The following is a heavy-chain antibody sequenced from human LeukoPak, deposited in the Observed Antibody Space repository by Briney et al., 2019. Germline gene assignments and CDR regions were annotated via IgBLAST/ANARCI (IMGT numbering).Heavy chain of an antibody. V-gene: IGHV4-39*02. Sequence: PSETLSLTCTVSGGSVSSSSSYWVWVRQPPGKGLEWVGNIYYGGTTHYNPSLKSRVTVSVDTSKNHFSLEMTSVTAADTAVYYCARRGLVVVPLWGQGTLVTVSS. D-gene: IGHD2-21*01. CDR3: ARRGLVVVPL. CDR2: IYYGGTT. CDR1: GGSVSSSSSY. J-gene: IGHJ4*02.